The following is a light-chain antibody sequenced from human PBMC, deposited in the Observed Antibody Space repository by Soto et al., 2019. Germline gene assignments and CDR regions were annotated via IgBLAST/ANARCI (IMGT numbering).Light chain of an antibody. V-gene: IGKV3-20*01. CDR3: QQYGSSGT. CDR1: QSVSNNY. J-gene: IGKJ1*01. Sequence: EIVLTPSPGTLSLSPGERATLSSRASQSVSNNYLAWYQQKPGQAPRLLIYGASNRATGIPDRFSGSGSGTDFTLTISRLEPEDFAVYYCQQYGSSGTFGQGPKVDIK. CDR2: GAS.